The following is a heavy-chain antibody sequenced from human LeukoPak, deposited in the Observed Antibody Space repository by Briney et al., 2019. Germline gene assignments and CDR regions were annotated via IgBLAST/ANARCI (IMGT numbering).Heavy chain of an antibody. CDR3: AREGDSPPDY. V-gene: IGHV4-39*07. Sequence: SETLSLTCTVSGGSISSSSYYWGWIRQPPGKGLEWIGSIYYSGSTYYNPSLKSRVTISVDTSKNQFSLKLSSVTAADTAVYYCAREGDSPPDYWGQGTLVTVSS. CDR1: GGSISSSSYY. J-gene: IGHJ4*02. CDR2: IYYSGST.